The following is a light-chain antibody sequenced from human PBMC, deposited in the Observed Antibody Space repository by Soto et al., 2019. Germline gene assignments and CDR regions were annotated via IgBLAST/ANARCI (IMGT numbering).Light chain of an antibody. V-gene: IGLV2-8*01. CDR2: EVN. CDR1: SSDVGGYNY. Sequence: QSVLTQPPSASGSPGQSVTISCTGTSSDVGGYNYVSWYQQHPGKVPKLMIYEVNKRPSGVPDRFSGSKSGNTASLTVSGLQAEDEADYYCSSYAGSNSWVFGGGTKLTVL. CDR3: SSYAGSNSWV. J-gene: IGLJ3*02.